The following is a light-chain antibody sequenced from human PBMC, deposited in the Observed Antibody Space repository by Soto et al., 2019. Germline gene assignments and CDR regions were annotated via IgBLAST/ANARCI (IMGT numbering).Light chain of an antibody. V-gene: IGLV2-8*01. J-gene: IGLJ2*01. CDR2: AVN. Sequence: QSVLTQPPSASGSPGQSVTISCTGATSDGGAYNFVSWYQQHPGKAPKLMIYAVNKRPSGVPDRFSGSKSGNTASLTVSGLQAEDEADYFCSSYAGNYNLIFGGGTKVTVL. CDR3: SSYAGNYNLI. CDR1: TSDGGAYNF.